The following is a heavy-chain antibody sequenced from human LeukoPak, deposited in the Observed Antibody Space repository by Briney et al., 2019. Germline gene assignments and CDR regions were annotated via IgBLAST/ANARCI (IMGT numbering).Heavy chain of an antibody. CDR3: AIGSGSWGGY. V-gene: IGHV4-39*07. CDR2: VYYSGST. J-gene: IGHJ4*02. Sequence: PSETLSLTCTVSGGSISTSSFYWGWIRQPPGKGLEWIGSVYYSGSTYYNPSLKSRVTISADTSKNQFSLKLTSVTAADTAIYYCAIGSGSWGGYWGQGTLVTVSS. D-gene: IGHD1-26*01. CDR1: GGSISTSSFY.